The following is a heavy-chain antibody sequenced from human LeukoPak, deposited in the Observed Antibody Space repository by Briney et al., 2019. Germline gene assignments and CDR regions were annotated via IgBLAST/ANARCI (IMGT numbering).Heavy chain of an antibody. J-gene: IGHJ5*02. CDR2: IYYSGST. D-gene: IGHD6-19*01. Sequence: PSETLSLTCTVSGGSISSYYWSWIRQPPGKGLEWIGYIYYSGSTNYNHSLKSRVTISVDTSKNQFSLKLSSVTAADTAVYYCARYVAVAENWFDPWGQGTLVTVSS. CDR1: GGSISSYY. CDR3: ARYVAVAENWFDP. V-gene: IGHV4-59*01.